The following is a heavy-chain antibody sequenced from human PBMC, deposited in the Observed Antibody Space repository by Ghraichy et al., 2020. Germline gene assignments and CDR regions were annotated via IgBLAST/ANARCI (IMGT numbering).Heavy chain of an antibody. V-gene: IGHV4-31*03. J-gene: IGHJ4*02. CDR1: GGSISSGGYY. D-gene: IGHD2-21*02. CDR3: ARVQVVTATTDY. CDR2: IYYSGST. Sequence: LSLTCTVSGGSISSGGYYWSWIRQHPGNGLEWIGYIYYSGSTYYNPSLKSRVTISVDTSKNQFSLKLSSVTAADTAVYYCARVQVVTATTDYWGQGTLVTVSS.